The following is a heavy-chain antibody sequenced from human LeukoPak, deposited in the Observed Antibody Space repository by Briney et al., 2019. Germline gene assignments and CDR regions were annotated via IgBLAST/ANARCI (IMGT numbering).Heavy chain of an antibody. V-gene: IGHV4-61*01. Sequence: PSETLSLTCAVSGYSISSGCYWGWIRQPPGKGLEWIGYIYYSGGTNYNPSLKSRVTISVDTSKNQFSLKLSSVTAADTAVYYCARVIAAAGPTFGYSYYYMDVWGKGTTVTVSS. D-gene: IGHD6-13*01. CDR1: GYSISSGCY. J-gene: IGHJ6*03. CDR2: IYYSGGT. CDR3: ARVIAAAGPTFGYSYYYMDV.